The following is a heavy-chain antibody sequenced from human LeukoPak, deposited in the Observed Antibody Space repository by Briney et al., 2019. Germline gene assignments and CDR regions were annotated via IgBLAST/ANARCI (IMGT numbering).Heavy chain of an antibody. D-gene: IGHD6-13*01. V-gene: IGHV3-66*01. CDR1: GFNVSSNY. CDR2: IYSGGYT. Sequence: GGSLRLSCAASGFNVSSNYMNWVRQAPGKGPEWVSVIYSGGYTYYADSVKGRFTISRDNSKNTLFLRMNSLRAEDTAVYYCARASIAAAGYYFDYWGQGTLVTVSS. CDR3: ARASIAAAGYYFDY. J-gene: IGHJ4*02.